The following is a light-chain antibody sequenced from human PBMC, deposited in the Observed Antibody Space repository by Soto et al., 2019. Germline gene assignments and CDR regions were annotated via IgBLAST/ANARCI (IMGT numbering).Light chain of an antibody. V-gene: IGLV2-11*01. CDR2: DVT. CDR1: SSDVGSFNY. J-gene: IGLJ1*01. Sequence: QSVLTQPRSVSGSPGQSVAISCTGTSSDVGSFNYVSWYQQHPDKAPKLMIYDVTKRPSGVPDRFSGSKSGNTASLTISGLQDEDEADYYCCSYAGSPYVFGTGTKLTVL. CDR3: CSYAGSPYV.